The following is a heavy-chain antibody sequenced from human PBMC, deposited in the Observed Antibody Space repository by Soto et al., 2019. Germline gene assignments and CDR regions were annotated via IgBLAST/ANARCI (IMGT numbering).Heavy chain of an antibody. Sequence: GESLKISCKGSGYSFTSYWIGWVRQMPGKGLEWMGIIYPTDSDTRYSPTFQGQVTISADKSISTAYLQWSSLKASDTAMYYCARPRVEDRRIIYYYYGMDVCGQGTMVTVSS. J-gene: IGHJ6*02. CDR2: IYPTDSDT. D-gene: IGHD2-15*01. V-gene: IGHV5-51*01. CDR1: GYSFTSYW. CDR3: ARPRVEDRRIIYYYYGMDV.